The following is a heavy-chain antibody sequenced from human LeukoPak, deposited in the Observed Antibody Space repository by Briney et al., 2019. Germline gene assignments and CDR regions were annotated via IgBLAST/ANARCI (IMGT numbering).Heavy chain of an antibody. CDR1: GFTFSSYW. D-gene: IGHD3-10*01. CDR2: INSDGSST. CDR3: ARAGSGSSYDC. J-gene: IGHJ4*02. V-gene: IGHV3-74*01. Sequence: TGGSLRLSCAASGFTFSSYWMHWVPQAPGKGLVWVSRINSDGSSTSYADSVKVRFTISRDNAKNTLYLEMNRLRADDTAVYYCARAGSGSSYDCWRQGTLVTVSS.